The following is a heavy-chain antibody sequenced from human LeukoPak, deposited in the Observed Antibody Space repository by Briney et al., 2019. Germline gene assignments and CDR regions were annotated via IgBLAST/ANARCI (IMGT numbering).Heavy chain of an antibody. CDR1: GFTFSTYA. Sequence: PGGSLRLSCAASGFTFSTYAMSWVRQAPGKGLERVSTITGSRDSTYYADSVKGRFTISGDNSKNTLYLQINSLRAEDTAIYYCAKDRRDYGSGWPYHYWGQGTLVTVSS. V-gene: IGHV3-23*01. J-gene: IGHJ4*02. CDR3: AKDRRDYGSGWPYHY. CDR2: ITGSRDST. D-gene: IGHD6-19*01.